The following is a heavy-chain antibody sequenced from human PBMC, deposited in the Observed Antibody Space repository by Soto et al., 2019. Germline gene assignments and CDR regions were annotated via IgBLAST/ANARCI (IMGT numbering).Heavy chain of an antibody. D-gene: IGHD3-10*01. CDR3: ARVKKGLWFSDH. J-gene: IGHJ4*02. CDR1: GGSIANNAYY. CDR2: IYYSGTS. Sequence: QVQLQESGPGLVKPSQTLSLTCTVSGGSIANNAYYWSWIRHHPGRGLEWNGYIYYSGTSYYNPSLTSLVSMSADTSRKQLSLKLTSVTAAYTAVYYCARVKKGLWFSDHWRQGTLVTVSS. V-gene: IGHV4-31*01.